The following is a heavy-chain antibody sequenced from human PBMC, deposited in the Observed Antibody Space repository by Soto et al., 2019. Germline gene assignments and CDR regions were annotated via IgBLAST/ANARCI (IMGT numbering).Heavy chain of an antibody. Sequence: EVQLLESGGGLVQPGGSLRLSCAASGFTFSNNSMTWVRQAPGKGLEWVSAISSGGANTYYADSVKGRFTISRDNSKNTLYLQMSSRRAEDTAVYYWAKLLAGKSSDNWGQGPLVTVSS. CDR1: GFTFSNNS. J-gene: IGHJ4*02. V-gene: IGHV3-23*01. CDR3: AKLLAGKSSDN. CDR2: ISSGGANT.